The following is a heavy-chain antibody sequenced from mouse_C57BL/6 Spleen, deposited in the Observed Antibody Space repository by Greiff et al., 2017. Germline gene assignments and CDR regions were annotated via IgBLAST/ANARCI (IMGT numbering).Heavy chain of an antibody. Sequence: QVKLQQPGAELVMPGASVKLSCKASGYTFTSYWMPWVKQRPGQGLEWIGEIDPSDSYTKYNQKFKGKSTLNVDKSSSTAYMQLSSLTSEDSAFYYCARGDSPYYFDYWGQGTTLTVAS. J-gene: IGHJ2*01. CDR2: IDPSDSYT. CDR1: GYTFTSYW. V-gene: IGHV1-69*01. CDR3: ARGDSPYYFDY.